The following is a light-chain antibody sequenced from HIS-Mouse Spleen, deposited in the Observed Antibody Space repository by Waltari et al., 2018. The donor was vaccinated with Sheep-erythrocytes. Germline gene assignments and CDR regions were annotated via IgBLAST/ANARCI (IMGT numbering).Light chain of an antibody. CDR1: ALPKQY. CDR2: KDS. Sequence: SYELTQPPSVSVSPGQTARITCSGDALPKQYAYWYQQKPGQAPVLVLYKDSERPSGTPERVSGSSSGTTVTLTISGVQAEDEADYYCQSADSSGIWVFGGGTKLTVL. V-gene: IGLV3-25*03. J-gene: IGLJ3*02. CDR3: QSADSSGIWV.